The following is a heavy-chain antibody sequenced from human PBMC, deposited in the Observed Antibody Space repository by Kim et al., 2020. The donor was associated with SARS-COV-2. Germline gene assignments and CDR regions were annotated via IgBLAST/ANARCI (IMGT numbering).Heavy chain of an antibody. CDR3: AKEVNYYGSGNFDY. J-gene: IGHJ4*02. D-gene: IGHD3-10*01. V-gene: IGHV3-23*03. CDR1: GFTFSSYA. Sequence: GGSLRLSCAASGFTFSSYAMSWVRQAPGKGLEWVSVIYSGGSSTYYADSVKGRFTISRDNSKNTLYLQMNSLRAEDTAVYYCAKEVNYYGSGNFDYWGQGTLVTVSS. CDR2: IYSGGSST.